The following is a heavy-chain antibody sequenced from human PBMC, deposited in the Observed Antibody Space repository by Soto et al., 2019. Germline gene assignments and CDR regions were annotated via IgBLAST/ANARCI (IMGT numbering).Heavy chain of an antibody. J-gene: IGHJ4*02. D-gene: IGHD3-10*01. CDR2: INHSGST. Sequence: QVQLQQWGAGLLKPSETLSLTCAVYGGSFSGYYWSWIRQPPGKGLEWIGEINHSGSTNYNPSLKSRVTISVDTSKNQFSLKLSSVTAADTAVYYCARGNKRVVTMVQGVKAAGQNYFDYWGQGTLVTVSS. CDR1: GGSFSGYY. V-gene: IGHV4-34*01. CDR3: ARGNKRVVTMVQGVKAAGQNYFDY.